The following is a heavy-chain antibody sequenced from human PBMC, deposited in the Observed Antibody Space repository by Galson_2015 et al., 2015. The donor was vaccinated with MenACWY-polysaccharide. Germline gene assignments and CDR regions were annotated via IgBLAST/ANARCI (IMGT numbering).Heavy chain of an antibody. V-gene: IGHV5-51*03. CDR1: GYIFNNYW. J-gene: IGHJ4*02. Sequence: QSRAEVKKPGESLTISCKASGYIFNNYWIGWVRQMPDKGLEWMGRIFPDNSDPRYSPSFQGQVTVSVDKSTSTAYLHLSGLKASDTGMYYCARLRGLGGQFYCDFWGQGSLVTVSS. CDR2: IFPDNSDP. CDR3: ARLRGLGGQFYCDF. D-gene: IGHD4-23*01.